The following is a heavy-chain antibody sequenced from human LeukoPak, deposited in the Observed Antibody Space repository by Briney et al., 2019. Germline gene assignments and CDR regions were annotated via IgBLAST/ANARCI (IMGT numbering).Heavy chain of an antibody. CDR3: ARRRRYLVVLQGPFDY. V-gene: IGHV4-38-2*02. D-gene: IGHD2-15*01. CDR2: INHSGST. CDR1: GYSISSGYY. J-gene: IGHJ4*02. Sequence: SETLSLTCTVSGYSISSGYYWGWIRQPPGKGLEWIGEINHSGSTNYNPSLKSRVTISVDTSKNQFSLKLSSVTAADTAVYYCARRRRYLVVLQGPFDYWGQGTLVTVSS.